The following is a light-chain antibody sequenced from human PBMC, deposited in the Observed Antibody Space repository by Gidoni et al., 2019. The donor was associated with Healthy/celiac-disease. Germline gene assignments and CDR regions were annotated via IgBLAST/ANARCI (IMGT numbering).Light chain of an antibody. J-gene: IGKJ2*01. V-gene: IGKV3-15*01. CDR1: QIVSSN. CDR3: QTENT. Sequence: EIVMTQSPATLSVSPGERATLSCRASQIVSSNLAWYQQKPGQAPRLLIYGASTRATGIPARFSGSGSGTEFTLTISSLQSEDFAVYYCQTENTFGQGTKLEIK. CDR2: GAS.